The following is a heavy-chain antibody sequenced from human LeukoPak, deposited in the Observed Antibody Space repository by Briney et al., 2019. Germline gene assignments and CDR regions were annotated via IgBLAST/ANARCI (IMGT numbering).Heavy chain of an antibody. Sequence: PGGSLRLSCAASGFTFSSYAMSWVRQAPGKGLEWVPAISGSGGSTYYADSVKGRFTISRDNSKNTLYLQMNSLRAEDTAVYYCAKYSGSGWVSEYFQHWGQGTLVTVSS. CDR1: GFTFSSYA. CDR2: ISGSGGST. J-gene: IGHJ1*01. V-gene: IGHV3-23*01. CDR3: AKYSGSGWVSEYFQH. D-gene: IGHD6-19*01.